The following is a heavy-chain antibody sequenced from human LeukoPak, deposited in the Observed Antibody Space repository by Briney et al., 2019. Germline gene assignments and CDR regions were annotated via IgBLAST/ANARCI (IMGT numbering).Heavy chain of an antibody. CDR2: IYHSGST. Sequence: SETLSLTCAVSGYSISSGYYWGWIRQPPGQGLGWIGSIYHSGSTYYNPSLKSRVTISVDTSKNQFSLKLSSVTAADTAVYYCAREFRRKPAAISSKYNWFDPWGQGTLVTVSS. CDR3: AREFRRKPAAISSKYNWFDP. V-gene: IGHV4-38-2*02. J-gene: IGHJ5*02. D-gene: IGHD2-2*01. CDR1: GYSISSGYY.